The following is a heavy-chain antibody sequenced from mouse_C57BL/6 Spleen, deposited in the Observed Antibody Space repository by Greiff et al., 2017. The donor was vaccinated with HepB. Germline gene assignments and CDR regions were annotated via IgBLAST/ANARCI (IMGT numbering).Heavy chain of an antibody. J-gene: IGHJ1*03. CDR1: GFTFSSYG. V-gene: IGHV5-6*02. Sequence: EVMLVESGGDLVKPGGSLKLSCAASGFTFSSYGMSWVRQTPDKRLEWVATISSGGSYTYYPDSVKGRFTISRDNAKNTLYLQMSSLKSEDTAMYYCARSFLTTVVATDFDVWGTGTTVTVSS. CDR3: ARSFLTTVVATDFDV. D-gene: IGHD1-1*01. CDR2: ISSGGSYT.